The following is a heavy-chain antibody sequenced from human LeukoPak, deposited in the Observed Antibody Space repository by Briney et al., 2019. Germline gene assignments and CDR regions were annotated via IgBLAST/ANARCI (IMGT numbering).Heavy chain of an antibody. Sequence: GKSLKISCEGSGYSFSNDWLGWVRQMPGKGLEWMGIIYPGDSDTRYSPSFQGQVTISADKSISTAYLQWSSLKASDTAMYYCARVDYYDRSGYFDYWGQGTQVTVSS. V-gene: IGHV5-51*01. D-gene: IGHD3-22*01. CDR2: IYPGDSDT. CDR3: ARVDYYDRSGYFDY. CDR1: GYSFSNDW. J-gene: IGHJ4*02.